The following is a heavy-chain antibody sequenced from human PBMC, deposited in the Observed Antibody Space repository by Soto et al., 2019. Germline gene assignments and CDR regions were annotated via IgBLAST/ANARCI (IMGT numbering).Heavy chain of an antibody. CDR2: ISSDSNYI. CDR3: ASLGYCSGGICRVSYYGMDV. CDR1: GFSFSTSS. J-gene: IGHJ6*02. V-gene: IGHV3-21*02. D-gene: IGHD2-15*01. Sequence: EVQLVESGGGLVKPGGSLRLSCTASGFSFSTSSMNWVRQAPGKGLEWVSSISSDSNYIYYADSMKGRFTIYRDNAKNSLYLQLDSLRAEATAFYYCASLGYCSGGICRVSYYGMDVWGQGTTVAVSS.